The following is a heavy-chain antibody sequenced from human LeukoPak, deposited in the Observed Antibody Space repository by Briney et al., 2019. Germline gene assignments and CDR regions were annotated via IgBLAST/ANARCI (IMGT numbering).Heavy chain of an antibody. CDR3: ARGEHCSSTSCYAFDI. D-gene: IGHD2-2*01. J-gene: IGHJ3*02. CDR2: ISYDGSNK. V-gene: IGHV3-30*04. Sequence: GGSLRLSCAASGFTFSSYAMHWVRQAPGKGLEWVAVISYDGSNKYYADSVKGRFTISRDNSKNTLYLQMNSLRAEDTAVYYCARGEHCSSTSCYAFDIWGQRTMVTVSS. CDR1: GFTFSSYA.